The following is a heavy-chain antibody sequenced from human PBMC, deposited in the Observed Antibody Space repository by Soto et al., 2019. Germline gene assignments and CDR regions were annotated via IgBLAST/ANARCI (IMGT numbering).Heavy chain of an antibody. CDR1: GGSFSNYY. V-gene: IGHV4-34*12. Sequence: QVQLQQWGAGLLKPSETLSLTCAVYGGSFSNYYWIWIRQPPGKGLEGIGDIIHSGGTNYNPSLKSRVTISVDTSKNQISLKLSSVTAADTAVYYCARKGSNYNYALDVWGQGTSVTVSS. CDR2: IIHSGGT. J-gene: IGHJ6*02. CDR3: ARKGSNYNYALDV.